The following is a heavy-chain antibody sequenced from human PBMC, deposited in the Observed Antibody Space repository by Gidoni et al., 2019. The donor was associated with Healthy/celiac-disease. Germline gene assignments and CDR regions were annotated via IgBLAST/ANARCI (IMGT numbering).Heavy chain of an antibody. CDR3: ARDLVYYYDSSGLPFDY. CDR2: IDAGNGKT. CDR1: GYTFTSHA. J-gene: IGHJ4*02. D-gene: IGHD3-22*01. V-gene: IGHV1-3*01. Sequence: QVQLAQSGAEVKKPGASVKVSCKASGYTFTSHAMHWVRQAPGQRLEWMGWIDAGNGKTKYSQKFRGRGTITRDTSASTDYMELSSLRSEDTAVYYCARDLVYYYDSSGLPFDYWGQGTLVTVSS.